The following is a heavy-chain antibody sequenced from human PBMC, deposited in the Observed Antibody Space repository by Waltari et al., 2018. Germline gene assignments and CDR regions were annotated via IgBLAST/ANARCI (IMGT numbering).Heavy chain of an antibody. CDR2: IIPILGIA. CDR1: GGTFSSYT. CDR3: ARDPSIAARNWFDP. Sequence: QVQLVQSGAEVKTPGSSVEVSCKASGGTFSSYTIRWVRQAPGQGLECMGSIIPILGIANYAQKFQGRVTITADKSTSTAYMELSSLRSEDTAVYYCARDPSIAARNWFDPWGQGTLVTVSS. D-gene: IGHD6-6*01. V-gene: IGHV1-69*08. J-gene: IGHJ5*02.